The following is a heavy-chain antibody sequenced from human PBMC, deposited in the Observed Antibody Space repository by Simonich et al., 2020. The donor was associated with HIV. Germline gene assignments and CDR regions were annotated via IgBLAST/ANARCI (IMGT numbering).Heavy chain of an antibody. J-gene: IGHJ6*03. CDR1: NGSFSGDF. V-gene: IGHV4-34*01. CDR2: INHFGST. D-gene: IGHD3-9*01. CDR3: ARRRILTTYYFRDYYYYMDV. Sequence: QVQLQQWGAGLLKPSESLSLTCAVYNGSFSGDFWSWIRQPPGKGLEWIGEINHFGSTNYNPSLKSRVTISVDTSKNQFSLRLSSVTAADTAVYYCARRRILTTYYFRDYYYYMDVWGEWTTVTVSS.